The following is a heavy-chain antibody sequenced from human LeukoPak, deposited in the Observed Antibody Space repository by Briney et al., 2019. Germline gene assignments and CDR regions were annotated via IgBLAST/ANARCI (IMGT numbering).Heavy chain of an antibody. CDR3: ARDSVDPLAVAGWFDP. V-gene: IGHV6-1*01. Sequence: SQTLSVTCAISGDSVSSNSAAWNWIRQSPSRGLEWLGRTYYRSKWYNDYAVSVKSRITINPDTSKNQFSLQLNSVTPEDTAVYYCARDSVDPLAVAGWFDPWGQGTLVTVSS. J-gene: IGHJ5*02. CDR1: GDSVSSNSAA. CDR2: TYYRSKWYN. D-gene: IGHD6-19*01.